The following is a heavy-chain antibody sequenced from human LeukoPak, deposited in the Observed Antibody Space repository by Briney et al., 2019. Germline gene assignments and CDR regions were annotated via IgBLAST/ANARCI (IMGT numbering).Heavy chain of an antibody. CDR2: IGNTET. V-gene: IGHV3-23*01. CDR1: GFTFDTFA. D-gene: IGHD7-27*01. J-gene: IGHJ4*02. CDR3: ARDGQAFNSNWDYFEY. Sequence: GGSLRLSCVASGFTFDTFAMSWVRQAPGKGLEWVSGIGNTETYYSDSVKGRFTIFRDNSKSTIYLHMSNLRAEDTALYYCARDGQAFNSNWDYFEYWGQGTPVTVSS.